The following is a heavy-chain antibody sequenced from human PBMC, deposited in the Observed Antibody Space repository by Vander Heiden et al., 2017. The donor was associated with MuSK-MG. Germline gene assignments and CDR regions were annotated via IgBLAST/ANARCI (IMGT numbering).Heavy chain of an antibody. Sequence: QLQLQESGPGLVKPSETLSLTCTVSGGSISSSSYYWGWIRQPPGKGLEWIGSIYYRGSTYYNPSLKSRVTISVDTSKNQFSLKLSSVTAADTAVYYCARRGPTYGSGSYYFGYWGQGTLVTVSS. CDR1: GGSISSSSYY. CDR3: ARRGPTYGSGSYYFGY. J-gene: IGHJ4*02. D-gene: IGHD3-10*01. CDR2: IYYRGST. V-gene: IGHV4-39*01.